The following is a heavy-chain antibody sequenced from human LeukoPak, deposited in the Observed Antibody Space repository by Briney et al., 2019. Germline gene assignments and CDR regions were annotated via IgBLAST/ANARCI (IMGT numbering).Heavy chain of an antibody. D-gene: IGHD3-3*01. J-gene: IGHJ4*02. CDR1: GNTLRELP. CDR3: ATRGSDFWSGFDF. V-gene: IGHV1-24*01. CDR2: FDPENAEI. Sequence: GASVKVSCKLSGNTLRELPIQWVRQAGGKGLEWMAGFDPENAEIVYAQKFQGRVTMTEDTSTNTAYMELTSLTSDDTALYYCATRGSDFWSGFDFWGQGTHVTVSS.